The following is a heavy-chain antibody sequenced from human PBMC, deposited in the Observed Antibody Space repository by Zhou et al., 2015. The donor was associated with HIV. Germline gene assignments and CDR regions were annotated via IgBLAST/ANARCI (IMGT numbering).Heavy chain of an antibody. Sequence: QVQLVESGGGLVKPGGSLRLSCTASGFTFSDYFMVWIRLAPGKGLEWVSSISSSSSYIYYADSVKGRFTISRDNAKNSLYLQMHSLRAEDTAVYYCARVGQQLDCWGQGALVTVSS. D-gene: IGHD6-13*01. V-gene: IGHV3-11*06. J-gene: IGHJ4*02. CDR3: ARVGQQLDC. CDR2: ISSSSSYI. CDR1: GFTFSDYF.